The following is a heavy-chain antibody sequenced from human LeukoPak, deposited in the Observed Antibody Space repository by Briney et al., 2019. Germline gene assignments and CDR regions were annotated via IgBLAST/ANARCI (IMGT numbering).Heavy chain of an antibody. CDR1: GYTFTGYY. Sequence: ASVKVSCKASGYTFTGYYMHWVRQAPGQGLEWMGWINPNSGGTNYAQKFQGRVTMTRDTSISTAYMELSRLRSDDTAVYYCARDLHPGYCSGGSCYLGEADYWGQGTLVTVSS. CDR2: INPNSGGT. CDR3: ARDLHPGYCSGGSCYLGEADY. J-gene: IGHJ4*02. V-gene: IGHV1-2*02. D-gene: IGHD2-15*01.